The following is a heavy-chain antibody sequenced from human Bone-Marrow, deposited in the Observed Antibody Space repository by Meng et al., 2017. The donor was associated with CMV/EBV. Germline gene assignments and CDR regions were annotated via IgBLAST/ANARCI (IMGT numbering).Heavy chain of an antibody. Sequence: SVKVSCKASGGTFSSYAISWVRQAPGQGLEWMGGIIPILGIANYAQKFQGRVTITADKSTSTAYMELSSLRSEDTAVYYCARERGIVVVPAAMGAVDIWGQGTMVTVSS. CDR3: ARERGIVVVPAAMGAVDI. CDR2: IIPILGIA. CDR1: GGTFSSYA. J-gene: IGHJ3*02. D-gene: IGHD2-2*01. V-gene: IGHV1-69*10.